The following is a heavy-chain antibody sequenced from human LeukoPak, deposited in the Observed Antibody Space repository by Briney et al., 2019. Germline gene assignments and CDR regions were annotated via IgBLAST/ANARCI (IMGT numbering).Heavy chain of an antibody. Sequence: SETLSLTCTVPGGSISMGGHYSSWIRQHPGKGLEWIGYIYYSGSTYYNPSLKSRVTISVDTSKNQFSLKLSSVTAADTAVYYCARGYCSGGSCYSGLFDYWGQGTLVTVSS. V-gene: IGHV4-31*03. CDR3: ARGYCSGGSCYSGLFDY. J-gene: IGHJ4*02. CDR2: IYYSGST. D-gene: IGHD2-15*01. CDR1: GGSISMGGHY.